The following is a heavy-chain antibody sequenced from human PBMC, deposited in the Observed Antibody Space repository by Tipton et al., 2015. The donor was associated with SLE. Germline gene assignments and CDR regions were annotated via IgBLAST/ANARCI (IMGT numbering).Heavy chain of an antibody. J-gene: IGHJ4*02. Sequence: QSGAEVKEPGASVKVSCKTSGFIFTNYGFSWVRQAPGQGHEWVGWISAHNGNTKYAQKVQGRVTMTTDKSTSTVYMELRSLRSDDTAMYYCARWGHSSNWPAHDDYWGQGTLVTVSS. CDR2: ISAHNGNT. CDR3: ARWGHSSNWPAHDDY. D-gene: IGHD1-1*01. CDR1: GFIFTNYG. V-gene: IGHV1-18*01.